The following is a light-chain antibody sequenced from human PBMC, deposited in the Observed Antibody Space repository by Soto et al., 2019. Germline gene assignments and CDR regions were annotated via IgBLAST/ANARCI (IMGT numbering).Light chain of an antibody. CDR2: AAS. CDR3: QHYHGYQST. Sequence: AIRMTQSTSSFSSSTGYRVTNTCLVNQGISSYLAWYQQKPGKAPKLLIYAASTLQSGVPSRFSGSGSGTDFTLTVSCLQSEDFATYYCQHYHGYQSTLGTWTKVDLK. V-gene: IGKV1-8*01. CDR1: QGISSY. J-gene: IGKJ3*01.